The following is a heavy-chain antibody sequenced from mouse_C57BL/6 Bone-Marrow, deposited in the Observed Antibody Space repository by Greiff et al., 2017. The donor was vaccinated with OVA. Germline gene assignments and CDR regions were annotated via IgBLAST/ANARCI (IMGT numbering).Heavy chain of an antibody. V-gene: IGHV1-78*01. CDR1: GYTFTDHT. CDR2: IYPRDGST. D-gene: IGHD1-1*01. CDR3: ARRDGSPAWFAY. J-gene: IGHJ3*01. Sequence: VKLVESDAELVKPGASVKISCKVSGYTFTDHTIHWMKQRPEQGLEWIGYIYPRDGSTKYNEKFKGKATLTADKSSSTAYMQLNSLTSEDSAVYFCARRDGSPAWFAYWGQGTLVTVSA.